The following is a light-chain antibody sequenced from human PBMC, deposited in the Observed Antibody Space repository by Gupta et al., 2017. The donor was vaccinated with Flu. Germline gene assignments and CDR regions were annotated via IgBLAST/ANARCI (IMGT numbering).Light chain of an antibody. CDR3: QQYKSFPLT. Sequence: DIPMTQSPSSLSASVGDRVTITCRASQDIRTWLAWYQQKPEKAPKSLIYAASNLQSGVPSRFRGGGSGTDFTLTISSMKPEDLATYYCQQYKSFPLTFGGGTKVEIK. CDR1: QDIRTW. CDR2: AAS. J-gene: IGKJ4*02. V-gene: IGKV1D-16*01.